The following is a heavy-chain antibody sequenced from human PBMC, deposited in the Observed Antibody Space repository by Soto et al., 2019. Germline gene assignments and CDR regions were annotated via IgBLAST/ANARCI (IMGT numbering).Heavy chain of an antibody. Sequence: PSETLSLTCTVSGGSISSGGYYWSWIRQHPGKGLEWIGYIYYSGSTYYNPSLKSRVTISVDTSKNQFSLKLSSVTAADTAVYYCARGTRHYDILPGYLDYWGQGPRVSV. CDR3: ARGTRHYDILPGYLDY. D-gene: IGHD3-9*01. V-gene: IGHV4-31*03. J-gene: IGHJ4*02. CDR1: GGSISSGGYY. CDR2: IYYSGST.